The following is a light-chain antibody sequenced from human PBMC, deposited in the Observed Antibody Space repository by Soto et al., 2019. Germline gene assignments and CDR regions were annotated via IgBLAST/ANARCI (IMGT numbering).Light chain of an antibody. J-gene: IGKJ5*01. CDR1: QGINNS. CDR2: AAS. Sequence: DIQMTQSPSSLSASVGDRVTITCRASQGINNSLVWFQQKPGTAPKSLIYAASSLQSGVPSRFSGSGSGTDFTLTISTLQPEDFATYYCQQYNSYPVTFGQGTRLEIK. V-gene: IGKV1-16*01. CDR3: QQYNSYPVT.